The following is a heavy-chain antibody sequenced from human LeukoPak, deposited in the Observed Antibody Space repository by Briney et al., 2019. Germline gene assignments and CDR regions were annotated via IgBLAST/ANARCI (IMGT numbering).Heavy chain of an antibody. CDR1: GFTFSNSW. V-gene: IGHV3-7*01. Sequence: PGGSLRLYCAGSGFTFSNSWMGWVRQAPGKGLEWVANVQHIGGEIYYVDSVKGRFTISRDNAKNSEYLQMNSLGADDTAVYYCATYSILNPREFRYWGQGTLVTVTS. CDR3: ATYSILNPREFRY. CDR2: VQHIGGEI. D-gene: IGHD4-11*01. J-gene: IGHJ1*01.